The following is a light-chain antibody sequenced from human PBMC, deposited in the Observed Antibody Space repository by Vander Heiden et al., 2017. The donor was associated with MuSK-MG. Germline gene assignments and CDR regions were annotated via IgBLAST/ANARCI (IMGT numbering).Light chain of an antibody. CDR2: QSS. CDR1: EDINIW. J-gene: IGKJ1*01. Sequence: IKMTQYPPTLSASVGGRVTITCRPSEDINIWLAWYQQKPGEAPNLLNDQSSSLGSVVPSRFRGSGSGTEFTLTISSLQPDYFATYYCQHYNNYSRVFGQGTKVEIK. V-gene: IGKV1-5*03. CDR3: QHYNNYSRV.